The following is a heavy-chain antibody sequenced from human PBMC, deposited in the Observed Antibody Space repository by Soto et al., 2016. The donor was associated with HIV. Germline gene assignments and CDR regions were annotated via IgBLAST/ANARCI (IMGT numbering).Heavy chain of an antibody. V-gene: IGHV1-2*02. Sequence: QVQLVQSGAEVKKPGASVEVSCKASGYTFTGYYMYWVRQAPGQGLEWMGWINPNSGGTKYAQKFQGRVTMTRDTSISTAYMELSRLRSDDTAVYFCARVPGSIDAFDIWGQGTMLIVSS. D-gene: IGHD3-10*01. CDR3: ARVPGSIDAFDI. CDR1: GYTFTGYY. CDR2: INPNSGGT. J-gene: IGHJ3*02.